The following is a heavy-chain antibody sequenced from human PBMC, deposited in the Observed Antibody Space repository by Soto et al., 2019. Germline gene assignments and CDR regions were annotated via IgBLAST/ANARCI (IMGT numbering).Heavy chain of an antibody. V-gene: IGHV3-15*01. J-gene: IGHJ4*02. CDR1: GVPFSSYA. CDR3: TTEEHGGHYYDSSGYPPSFDY. D-gene: IGHD3-22*01. Sequence: GGSLRLSCESSGVPFSSYAMSWVRPAPGKGLEWVGRIKSKTDGGTTDYAAPVKGRFTISRDDSKNTLYLQMNSLKTEDTAVYYCTTEEHGGHYYDSSGYPPSFDYWGQGTLVTVSS. CDR2: IKSKTDGGTT.